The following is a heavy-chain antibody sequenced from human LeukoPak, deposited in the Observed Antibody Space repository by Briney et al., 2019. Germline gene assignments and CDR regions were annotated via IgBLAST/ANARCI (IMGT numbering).Heavy chain of an antibody. Sequence: GGSLRLSCAASGFTFSSYSMNWVRQAPGKGLEWVSYISSSSSTIYYADSVKGRFTISRDNAKNSLYLQMNSLRAEDTAVYYCARDLNYDFWSGYLDYFDYWGQGTLVTVSS. D-gene: IGHD3-3*01. V-gene: IGHV3-48*01. CDR2: ISSSSSTI. CDR3: ARDLNYDFWSGYLDYFDY. J-gene: IGHJ4*02. CDR1: GFTFSSYS.